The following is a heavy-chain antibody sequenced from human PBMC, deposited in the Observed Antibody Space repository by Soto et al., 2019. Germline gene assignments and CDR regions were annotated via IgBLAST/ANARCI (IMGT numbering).Heavy chain of an antibody. V-gene: IGHV4-39*01. D-gene: IGHD6-19*01. CDR1: GGSISSSSYY. CDR2: IYYSGST. CDR3: ARLAVAGRVTGWFDP. Sequence: NPSETLSLTCTVSGGSISSSSYYWGWIRQPPGKGLEWIGSIYYSGSTYYNPSLKSRVTISVDTSKNQFSLKLSSVTAADTSVYYCARLAVAGRVTGWFDPWGQGTLVTVSS. J-gene: IGHJ5*02.